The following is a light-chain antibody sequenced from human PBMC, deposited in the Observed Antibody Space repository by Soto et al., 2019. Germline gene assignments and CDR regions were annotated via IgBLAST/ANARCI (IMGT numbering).Light chain of an antibody. Sequence: EIVMTQSPATLSVSPGERATLSCRASQSVGSNLAWYQQKPGQAPRLLIYGASTRATGIPARFSGSGSGTEFTLTISSLQSEDFAIYFCQHYNNSPPDWTFGLGTKVEIK. J-gene: IGKJ1*01. CDR1: QSVGSN. CDR2: GAS. V-gene: IGKV3-15*01. CDR3: QHYNNSPPDWT.